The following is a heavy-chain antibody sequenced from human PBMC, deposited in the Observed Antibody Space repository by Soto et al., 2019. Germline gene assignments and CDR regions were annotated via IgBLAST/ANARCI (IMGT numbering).Heavy chain of an antibody. D-gene: IGHD3-3*01. J-gene: IGHJ6*02. CDR3: ARAQGLIWSGYWSYYYYYYGMDV. CDR2: ISYDGSNK. Sequence: QVQLVESGGGVVQPGRSLRLSCAASGFTFSSYAMHWVRQAPGKGLEWVAVISYDGSNKYYADSVKGRFTISRDNSKNTLYLQMNRLRAEDTAVYYCARAQGLIWSGYWSYYYYYYGMDVWGQGTTVTVSS. CDR1: GFTFSSYA. V-gene: IGHV3-30-3*01.